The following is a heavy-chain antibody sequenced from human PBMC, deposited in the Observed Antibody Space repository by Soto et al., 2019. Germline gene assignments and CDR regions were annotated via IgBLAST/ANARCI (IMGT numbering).Heavy chain of an antibody. D-gene: IGHD3-3*01. J-gene: IGHJ4*02. CDR3: AREGNDFWSGSPSFDY. V-gene: IGHV1-2*02. CDR1: GYTFTGYY. Sequence: ASVKVSCEASGYTFTGYYMHWVRQAPGQGLEWMGWINPNSGGTNYAQKFQGRVTMTRDTSISTAYMELSRLRSDDTAVYYCAREGNDFWSGSPSFDYWGQGTLVTVSS. CDR2: INPNSGGT.